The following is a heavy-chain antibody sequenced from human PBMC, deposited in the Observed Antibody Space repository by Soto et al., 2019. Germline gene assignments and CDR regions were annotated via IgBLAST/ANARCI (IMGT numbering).Heavy chain of an antibody. V-gene: IGHV1-18*01. J-gene: IGHJ6*02. CDR1: GYTFTSYG. CDR3: ARDSCSSTSCFNYYYYGMDV. Sequence: ASVEVSCKASGYTFTSYGISWVRQAPGQGLEWMGWIGAYNGNTNYAQKLQGRVTMTTDTSTSTAYMELRRLRSDDTAVYYCARDSCSSTSCFNYYYYGMDVWGQGTTVTV. D-gene: IGHD2-2*01. CDR2: IGAYNGNT.